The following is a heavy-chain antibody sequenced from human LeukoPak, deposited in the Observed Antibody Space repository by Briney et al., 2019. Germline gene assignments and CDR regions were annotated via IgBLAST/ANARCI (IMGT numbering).Heavy chain of an antibody. CDR1: GYTFTSYD. Sequence: ASVKVSCKASGYTFTSYDINWVRQATGQGLEWMGWMNPNSGNTGYAQKFQGRVTITRNTSISTAYMELSSLRSEDTAVYYCARSGVQGGSYHYYYYYYMDVWGKGTTVTVSS. J-gene: IGHJ6*03. CDR2: MNPNSGNT. V-gene: IGHV1-8*01. D-gene: IGHD1-26*01. CDR3: ARSGVQGGSYHYYYYYYMDV.